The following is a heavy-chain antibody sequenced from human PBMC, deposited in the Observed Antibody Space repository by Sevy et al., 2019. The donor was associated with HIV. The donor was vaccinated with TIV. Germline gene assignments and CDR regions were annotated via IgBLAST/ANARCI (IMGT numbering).Heavy chain of an antibody. CDR2: ISGSGGIT. J-gene: IGHJ5*02. CDR3: AKDWYYYDSSGYYPNWFDP. V-gene: IGHV3-23*01. D-gene: IGHD3-22*01. CDR1: GFTFSSYA. Sequence: GGSLRLSCAASGFTFSSYAMSLVRQAPGKGLEWVSAISGSGGITYYADSVKGRFTISRDNSKNTLYLQMNSLRAEDTAVYYCAKDWYYYDSSGYYPNWFDPWGQGTLVTVSS.